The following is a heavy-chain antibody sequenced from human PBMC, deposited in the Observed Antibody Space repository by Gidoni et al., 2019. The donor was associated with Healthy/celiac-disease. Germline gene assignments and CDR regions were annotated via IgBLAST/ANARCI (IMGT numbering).Heavy chain of an antibody. Sequence: EVQLVESGGGLVKPGGSLRLSCAASGFTFSNAWMSWVRQAPGKGLEWVGRIKSKTDGGTTDYAAPVKGRFTISRDDSKNTLYLQMNSLKTEDTAVYYCTTSKGASWYCSGGSCYPAGDAFDIWGQGTMVTVSS. J-gene: IGHJ3*02. V-gene: IGHV3-15*01. CDR1: GFTFSNAW. CDR2: IKSKTDGGTT. D-gene: IGHD2-15*01. CDR3: TTSKGASWYCSGGSCYPAGDAFDI.